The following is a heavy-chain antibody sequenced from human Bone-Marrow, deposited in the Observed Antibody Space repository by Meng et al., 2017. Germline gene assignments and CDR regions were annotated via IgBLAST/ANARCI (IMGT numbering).Heavy chain of an antibody. CDR1: GGIFSNYV. CDR2: INAVFGTT. Sequence: SVKVSCKALGGIFSNYVIGWVRQAPGQGLEWMGGINAVFGTTNYAQKFQGRVTITTDESTSTVYMELSSLRSEDTAVYYCAIGGVYSSGWYYFDYWGQGTLVTVSS. V-gene: IGHV1-69*05. J-gene: IGHJ4*02. CDR3: AIGGVYSSGWYYFDY. D-gene: IGHD6-19*01.